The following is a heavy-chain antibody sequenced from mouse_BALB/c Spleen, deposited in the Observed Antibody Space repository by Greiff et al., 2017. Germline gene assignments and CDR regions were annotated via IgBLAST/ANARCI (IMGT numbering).Heavy chain of an antibody. J-gene: IGHJ3*01. D-gene: IGHD1-1*01. CDR3: ARGGYYGSSDY. Sequence: EVKLVESGGGLVQPGGSRKLSCAASGFTFSSFGMHWVRQAPEKGLEWVAYISSGSSTIYYADTVKGRFTISRDNPKNTLFLQMTSLRSEDTAMYYCARGGYYGSSDYWGQGTLVTVSA. CDR1: GFTFSSFG. V-gene: IGHV5-17*02. CDR2: ISSGSSTI.